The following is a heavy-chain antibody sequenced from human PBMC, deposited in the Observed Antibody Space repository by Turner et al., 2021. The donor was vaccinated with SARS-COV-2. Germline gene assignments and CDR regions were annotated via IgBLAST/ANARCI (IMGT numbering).Heavy chain of an antibody. CDR2: ISASGGST. V-gene: IGHV3-23*01. CDR1: GFTFSSYA. Sequence: EVQLLESGGGLVQPGGALRLSCSASGFTFSSYAMSWVRQATGKGLEWVLSISASGGSTYYADSVKGRFTISRDNSKNTLSLQMSSLRAEDTAVYYCAKDQYNSGWYSKDYWGQGTLVTVSS. D-gene: IGHD6-19*01. J-gene: IGHJ4*02. CDR3: AKDQYNSGWYSKDY.